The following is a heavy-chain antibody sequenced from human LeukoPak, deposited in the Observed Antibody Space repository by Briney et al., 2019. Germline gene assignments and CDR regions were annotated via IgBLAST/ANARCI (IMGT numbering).Heavy chain of an antibody. J-gene: IGHJ4*02. Sequence: PSETLSLTCTVSGGSISSSSYYWSWIRQPPGKGLEWIGYIYYSGSTNYNPSLKSRVTISVDTSKNQFSLKLSSVTAADTAVYYCARAHRGSGSLPFDYWGQGTLVTVSS. CDR3: ARAHRGSGSLPFDY. CDR1: GGSISSSSYY. D-gene: IGHD3-10*01. V-gene: IGHV4-61*01. CDR2: IYYSGST.